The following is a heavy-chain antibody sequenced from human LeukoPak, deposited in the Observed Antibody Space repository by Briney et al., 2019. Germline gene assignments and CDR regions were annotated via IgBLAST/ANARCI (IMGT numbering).Heavy chain of an antibody. V-gene: IGHV3-9*01. CDR3: AKRAGTQDYFDY. CDR1: GFTFDDYA. J-gene: IGHJ4*02. D-gene: IGHD6-19*01. CDR2: ISWNSGSI. Sequence: GGSLRLSCAASGFTFDDYAMHWVRQAPGKGLEWVSGISWNSGSIGYADSVKGQFTISRDNAKNSLYLQMNSLRAEDTALYYCAKRAGTQDYFDYWGKGTLVTVSS.